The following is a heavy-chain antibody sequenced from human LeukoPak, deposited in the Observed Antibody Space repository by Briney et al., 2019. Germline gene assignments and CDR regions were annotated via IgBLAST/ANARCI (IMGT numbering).Heavy chain of an antibody. CDR3: ARDRRTFTFGRVIVIPVDYYYYYGMDV. Sequence: ASVKVSCKTSGYTFTSYGTSWVRQAPGQGLEWMGWISAYNGNTNYAQKLQGRVTMTTDTSTSTAYMELRSLRSDDTAVYYCARDRRTFTFGRVIVIPVDYYYYYGMDVWGQGTTVTVSS. V-gene: IGHV1-18*01. D-gene: IGHD3-16*02. J-gene: IGHJ6*02. CDR1: GYTFTSYG. CDR2: ISAYNGNT.